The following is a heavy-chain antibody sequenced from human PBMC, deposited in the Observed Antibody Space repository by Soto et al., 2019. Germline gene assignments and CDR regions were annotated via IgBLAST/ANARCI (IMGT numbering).Heavy chain of an antibody. CDR3: ARDYPYSSSSGAGYGMDV. CDR2: INPNSGGT. J-gene: IGHJ6*02. CDR1: GYTFTGYY. V-gene: IGHV1-2*02. D-gene: IGHD6-6*01. Sequence: QVQLVQSGAEVKKPGASVKVSCKTSGYTFTGYYMHWVRQAPGQGLEWMGWINPNSGGTNYAQKFQGRVTMTRDTSISTAYMELSRLRSDDTAVYYCARDYPYSSSSGAGYGMDVWGQGTTVTVSS.